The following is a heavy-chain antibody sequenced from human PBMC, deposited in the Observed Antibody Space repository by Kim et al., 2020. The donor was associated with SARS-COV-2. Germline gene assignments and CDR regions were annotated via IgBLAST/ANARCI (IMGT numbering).Heavy chain of an antibody. D-gene: IGHD6-19*01. V-gene: IGHV5-51*01. J-gene: IGHJ5*02. Sequence: GESLKISCKGSGYSFTSYWIGWVRQMPGKGLEWMGIIYPGDSSTRYSPSFQGQVTISADKSISTAYLQWSSLKASDTAMYYCAVNGIAVPGTAGWFDPWGQGTLVTVSS. CDR3: AVNGIAVPGTAGWFDP. CDR1: GYSFTSYW. CDR2: IYPGDSST.